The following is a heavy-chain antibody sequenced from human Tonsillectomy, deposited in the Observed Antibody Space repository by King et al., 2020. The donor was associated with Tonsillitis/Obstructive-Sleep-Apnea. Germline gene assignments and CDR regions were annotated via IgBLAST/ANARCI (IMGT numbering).Heavy chain of an antibody. V-gene: IGHV5-51*01. J-gene: IGHJ4*02. Sequence: QLVQSGAEVKKPGASLKISCKGSGYNFTSYWIGWVRQMPGKGLEWMGIIYPGDSDTRYSPSFQGQVTISADKSISTAYLQWNSLKASDTAMFYCARHPSLDFWSGYSRPFDYWGQGTLVTVSS. CDR1: GYNFTSYW. D-gene: IGHD3-3*01. CDR2: IYPGDSDT. CDR3: ARHPSLDFWSGYSRPFDY.